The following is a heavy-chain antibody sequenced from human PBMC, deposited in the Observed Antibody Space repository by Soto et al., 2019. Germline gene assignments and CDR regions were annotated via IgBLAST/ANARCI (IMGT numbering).Heavy chain of an antibody. Sequence: GASVKVSCKASGYTFTSYGISWVRQAPGQGLEWMGWISAYNGNTNYAQKLQGRVTMTTDASTSTAYMELRSLRSDDTAVYYCARAPDYDILTGYYTEYYYYYGMDVWG. CDR2: ISAYNGNT. V-gene: IGHV1-18*01. CDR3: ARAPDYDILTGYYTEYYYYYGMDV. D-gene: IGHD3-9*01. J-gene: IGHJ6*02. CDR1: GYTFTSYG.